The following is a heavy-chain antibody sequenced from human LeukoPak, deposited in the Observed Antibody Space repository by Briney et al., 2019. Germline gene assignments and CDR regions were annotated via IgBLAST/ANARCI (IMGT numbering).Heavy chain of an antibody. V-gene: IGHV3-30*02. CDR3: AKDPYSYGSYFDY. CDR1: GFSFSGCG. J-gene: IGHJ4*02. D-gene: IGHD5-18*01. CDR2: IWYVGRDK. Sequence: PGGSLSLACAASGFSFSGCGMHWVRQAPGKGLGWVAFIWYVGRDKYYADSVNGRFTTSRDNSKNTLYLQMNSLRAEDTAMYYCAKDPYSYGSYFDYWGQGTLVTVSS.